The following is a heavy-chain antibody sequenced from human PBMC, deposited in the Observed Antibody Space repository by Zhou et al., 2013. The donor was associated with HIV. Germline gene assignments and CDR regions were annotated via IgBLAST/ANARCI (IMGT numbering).Heavy chain of an antibody. CDR1: GYTFIDYY. D-gene: IGHD6-13*01. Sequence: QVQLVQSGAEVKKPGASVKVSCKASGYTFIDYYMHWVRQAPGQGLEWMGWINPNSGGTNYAQKFQGRVTMTRDTSISTAYMELSRLRSDDTAVYYCARDQPRIAAPATGWFDPWGQGTLVTVSS. V-gene: IGHV1-2*02. J-gene: IGHJ5*02. CDR2: INPNSGGT. CDR3: ARDQPRIAAPATGWFDP.